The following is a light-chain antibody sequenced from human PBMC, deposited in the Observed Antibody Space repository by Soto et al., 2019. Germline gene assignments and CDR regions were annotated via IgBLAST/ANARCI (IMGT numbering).Light chain of an antibody. V-gene: IGLV1-44*01. Sequence: ALTQPPSASGTPGQRVTISCSGSSSNIGSNTVNWYQQLPGTAPKLLIYSNNQRPPGVPDRFSGSKSGTSASLAISGLQSEDEADYYCAAWDDSLNGYVFGTGTKVTVL. CDR3: AAWDDSLNGYV. J-gene: IGLJ1*01. CDR1: SSNIGSNT. CDR2: SNN.